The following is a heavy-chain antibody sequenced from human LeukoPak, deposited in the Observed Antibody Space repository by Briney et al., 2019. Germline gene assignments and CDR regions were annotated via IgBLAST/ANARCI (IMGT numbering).Heavy chain of an antibody. V-gene: IGHV3-33*01. CDR1: GFTFSSYG. Sequence: GGSLRLSCVASGFTFSSYGMHWVRQAPGKGLEWVAVIWYDGSNKYYADSVKGRFTISRDNSKNTLYLQMNSLRSEDTAVYYCASEPSTRQDGWKGYFDYWGQGTLVTVSS. CDR2: IWYDGSNK. CDR3: ASEPSTRQDGWKGYFDY. J-gene: IGHJ4*02. D-gene: IGHD5-24*01.